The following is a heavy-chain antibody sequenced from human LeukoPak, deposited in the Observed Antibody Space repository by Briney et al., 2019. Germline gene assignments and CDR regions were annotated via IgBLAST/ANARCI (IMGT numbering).Heavy chain of an antibody. D-gene: IGHD3-22*01. CDR3: ARDLGQYYDTSDNWFDP. CDR2: IKQDGSEK. CDR1: GFTFSSYW. V-gene: IGHV3-7*01. Sequence: GGSLRLSCAASGFTFSSYWMSWVRQAPGKGLEWVANIKQDGSEKYYVDSVKGRFTISRDNAKNSLYLQMNSLRAEDTAVYYCARDLGQYYDTSDNWFDPWGQGTLVTVSS. J-gene: IGHJ5*02.